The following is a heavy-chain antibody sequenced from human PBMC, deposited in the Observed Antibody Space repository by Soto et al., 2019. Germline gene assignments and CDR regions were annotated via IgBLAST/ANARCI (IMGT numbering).Heavy chain of an antibody. CDR2: INHSGST. D-gene: IGHD6-13*01. V-gene: IGHV4-34*01. Sequence: ETLSLTCAVYGGSFSGYYWSWIRQPPGKGLEWIGEINHSGSTNYNPSLKSRVTISEDTSKNQFSLKLSSVTAADTAVYYCARAPTIAAAGTHWFDPWGLGILVTVSS. J-gene: IGHJ5*02. CDR3: ARAPTIAAAGTHWFDP. CDR1: GGSFSGYY.